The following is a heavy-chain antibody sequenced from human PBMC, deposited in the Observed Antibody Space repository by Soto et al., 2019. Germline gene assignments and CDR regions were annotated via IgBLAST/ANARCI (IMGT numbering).Heavy chain of an antibody. V-gene: IGHV4-61*01. CDR1: GGSVSSGSYY. D-gene: IGHD3-22*01. CDR3: ARATYYYDSSGYYWDPRIAHYYYYGMDV. Sequence: SETLSLTCTVSGGSVSSGSYYWSWIRQPPGKGLEWIGYIYYSGSTNYNPSLKSRVTISVDTSKNQFSLKLSSVTAADTAVYYCARATYYYDSSGYYWDPRIAHYYYYGMDVWGQGTTVTVSS. J-gene: IGHJ6*02. CDR2: IYYSGST.